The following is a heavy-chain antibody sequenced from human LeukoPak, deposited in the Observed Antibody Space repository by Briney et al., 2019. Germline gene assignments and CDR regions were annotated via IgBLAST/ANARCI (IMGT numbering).Heavy chain of an antibody. CDR3: ARTSRDYYYYYYMDV. CDR2: IYYSGST. J-gene: IGHJ6*03. CDR1: GGSISSYY. V-gene: IGHV4-59*01. Sequence: PSETLSLTCTVSGGSISSYYWNWICQPPGKGLEWIGYIYYSGSTNYNPSLKSRVTISVDTSKNQFSLKLSSVTAADTAVYYCARTSRDYYYYYYMDVWGKGTTVTVSS.